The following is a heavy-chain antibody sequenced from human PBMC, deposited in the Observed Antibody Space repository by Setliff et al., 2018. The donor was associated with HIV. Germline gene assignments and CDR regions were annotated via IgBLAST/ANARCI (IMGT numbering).Heavy chain of an antibody. CDR3: ARGARLLAGYSDRWDYYYMDV. Sequence: KSSETLSLTCAVYGGSFSGHYWSWIRQPPGKGLEWIGEVNHSGSTNYNPSLKSRLTISLDTKNQFSLKVNSVTAADTAVYYCARGARLLAGYSDRWDYYYMDVWGKGTTVTVSS. CDR2: VNHSGST. CDR1: GGSFSGHY. V-gene: IGHV4-34*01. J-gene: IGHJ6*03. D-gene: IGHD6-13*01.